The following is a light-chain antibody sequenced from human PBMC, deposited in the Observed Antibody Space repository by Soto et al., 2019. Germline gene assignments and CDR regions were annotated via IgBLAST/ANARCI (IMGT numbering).Light chain of an antibody. V-gene: IGKV3-20*01. CDR2: GAS. J-gene: IGKJ1*01. CDR1: QSVSSSY. Sequence: EIVLTQSPGTLSLSSGERATLSCRASQSVSSSYLAWYQQKPGQAPRLLIYGASSRATGIPDRFSDSGSGTDFTLTISRLEPEDFAVYYCQQYGSSRTFGQGTKVEIK. CDR3: QQYGSSRT.